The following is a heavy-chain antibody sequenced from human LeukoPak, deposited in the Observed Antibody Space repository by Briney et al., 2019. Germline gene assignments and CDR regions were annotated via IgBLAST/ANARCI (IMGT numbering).Heavy chain of an antibody. Sequence: PSETLSLTCTVSGGSISSSSYYWGWIRQPPGKGLEWIGSIYYSGSTYYNPSLKSRVTISVDTSKNQFSLKLSSVTAADTAVYYCARLYSGWYSDAFDIWGQGTMVTVSS. CDR2: IYYSGST. CDR1: GGSISSSSYY. V-gene: IGHV4-39*01. D-gene: IGHD6-19*01. CDR3: ARLYSGWYSDAFDI. J-gene: IGHJ3*02.